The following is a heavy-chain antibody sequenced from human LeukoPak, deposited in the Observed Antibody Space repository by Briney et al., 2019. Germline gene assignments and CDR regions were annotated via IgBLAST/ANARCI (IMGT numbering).Heavy chain of an antibody. CDR2: INSDGSST. J-gene: IGHJ4*02. CDR1: GFTFSSYW. Sequence: PGGSLRLSCAASGFTFSSYWMHWVRHAPGKGLVWVSRINSDGSSTSYADSVKGRFTTSRDNAKNTLYLQMNSLRAEDTAVYYCARELYSGSYYGVDYWGQGTLVTVSS. D-gene: IGHD1-26*01. CDR3: ARELYSGSYYGVDY. V-gene: IGHV3-74*01.